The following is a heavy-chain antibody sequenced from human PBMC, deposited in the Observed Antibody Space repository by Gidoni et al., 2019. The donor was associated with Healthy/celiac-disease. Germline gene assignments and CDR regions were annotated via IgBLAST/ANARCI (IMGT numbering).Heavy chain of an antibody. V-gene: IGHV3-48*02. CDR3: AREFYRCSDI. Sequence: EVQVVASGGGLVQPGGSLRLSCAASGFTFSSYSMNWVRKAPGKGLEWVSYISSSSSTIYYADSVKGRFTISRDNVKNSLYLQMNSLRDEDTAVYYCAREFYRCSDIWGQGTMVTVFS. CDR2: ISSSSSTI. J-gene: IGHJ3*02. CDR1: GFTFSSYS. D-gene: IGHD3-16*02.